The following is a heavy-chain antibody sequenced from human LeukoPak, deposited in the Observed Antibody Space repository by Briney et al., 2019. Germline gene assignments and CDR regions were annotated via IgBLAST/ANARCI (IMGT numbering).Heavy chain of an antibody. CDR1: GGSISSYY. D-gene: IGHD3-22*01. V-gene: IGHV4-59*08. CDR3: ARPGGYYDSSAFDI. Sequence: SETLSLTCTVSGGSISSYYWSWIRQPPGKGLEWIGYIYYSGSTNYNPSLKSRVTISVDTSKNQFSLKLSSVTAADTAVYYCARPGGYYDSSAFDIWGQGTMVTVSS. CDR2: IYYSGST. J-gene: IGHJ3*02.